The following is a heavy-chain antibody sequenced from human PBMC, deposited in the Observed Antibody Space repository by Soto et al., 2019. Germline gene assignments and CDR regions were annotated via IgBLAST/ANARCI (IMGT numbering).Heavy chain of an antibody. J-gene: IGHJ4*02. CDR3: TTASQWLPPYS. CDR2: IKSRADGGTT. D-gene: IGHD6-19*01. Sequence: EVQLVESGGGLVKPGGSLRLSCAASGFTFTKAWMTWVRQTPGKGLERVGRIKSRADGGTTDYAASVKDGFIISRDDSNDTLYLHMNRLKTDDTAVYYCTTASQWLPPYSWGQGALVTVSS. CDR1: GFTFTKAW. V-gene: IGHV3-15*01.